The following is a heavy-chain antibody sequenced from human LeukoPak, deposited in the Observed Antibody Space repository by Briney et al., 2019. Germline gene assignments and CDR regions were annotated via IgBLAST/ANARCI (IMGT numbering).Heavy chain of an antibody. V-gene: IGHV4-31*03. CDR1: GGSISSGVNY. D-gene: IGHD3-22*01. CDR2: IYHSGNT. CDR3: ARVSLDGFHLLLDS. J-gene: IGHJ5*01. Sequence: SETLSLTCSVSGGSISSGVNYWSWIRQHPGKGLEWIGYIYHSGNTYYNPSLQSRLTISVDTSKNHFSLKLTSVTAADTALYYCARVSLDGFHLLLDSWGQGTLVTVSS.